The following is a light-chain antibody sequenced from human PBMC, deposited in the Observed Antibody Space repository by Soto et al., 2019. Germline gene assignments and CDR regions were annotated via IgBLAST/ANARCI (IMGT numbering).Light chain of an antibody. CDR2: SNN. V-gene: IGLV1-44*01. Sequence: QSVLTQPPSASGTPGQRATISCSGSSSNIGSNTVNWYQQLPGTAPKLLIYSNNQRPSGVPDRFSGSKSGSSASLAISGLQSDDEADYYCAAWDDSLNGYVFGTGTKVTVL. J-gene: IGLJ1*01. CDR3: AAWDDSLNGYV. CDR1: SSNIGSNT.